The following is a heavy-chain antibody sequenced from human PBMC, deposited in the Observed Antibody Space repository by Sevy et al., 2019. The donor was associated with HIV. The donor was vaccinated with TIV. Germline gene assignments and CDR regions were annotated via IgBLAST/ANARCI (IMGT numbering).Heavy chain of an antibody. CDR1: GVSISNYY. CDR3: ARGGPNQHQLDYFDY. Sequence: SETLSLTCTVSGVSISNYYWAWIRQPPGKGLECVGFSGSTNYNPSLKSPVTTSVDTSKNHFSLNLSSVTVADTAIYYCARGGPNQHQLDYFDYWGQGTLVTVSS. D-gene: IGHD6-13*01. CDR2: SGST. J-gene: IGHJ4*02. V-gene: IGHV4-59*01.